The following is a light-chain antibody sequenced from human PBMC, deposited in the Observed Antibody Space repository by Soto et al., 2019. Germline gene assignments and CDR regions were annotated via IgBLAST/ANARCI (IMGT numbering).Light chain of an antibody. CDR3: QQANSFPLT. V-gene: IGKV1D-12*01. CDR1: QAINNW. Sequence: DIPVTQSPSSVSASVGDRVTITCRASQAINNWLAWYQQKPGKAPKLLIYTTSNLQSGVPSRFSGSGSGTDFTLTINSLQPEDFATYYCQQANSFPLTFGGGTKVEIK. J-gene: IGKJ4*01. CDR2: TTS.